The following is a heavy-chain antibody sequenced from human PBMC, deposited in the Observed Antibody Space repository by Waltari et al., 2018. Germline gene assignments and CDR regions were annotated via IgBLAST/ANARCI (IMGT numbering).Heavy chain of an antibody. Sequence: QVQLQESGPGLVKPSETLSLTCTVSGGSISSYYWSWIRQPAGKGLEWIGRIYTSGSTNYNPSLKSRVTMSVDTSKNQFSLKLSSVTAADTAVYYCARGLWFGEWGEGLFDYWGQGTLVTVSS. CDR1: GGSISSYY. CDR2: IYTSGST. V-gene: IGHV4-4*07. J-gene: IGHJ4*02. CDR3: ARGLWFGEWGEGLFDY. D-gene: IGHD3-10*01.